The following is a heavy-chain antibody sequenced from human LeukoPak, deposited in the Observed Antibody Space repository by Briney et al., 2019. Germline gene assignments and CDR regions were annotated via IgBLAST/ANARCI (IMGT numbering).Heavy chain of an antibody. CDR2: ISSSSSYI. J-gene: IGHJ6*03. V-gene: IGHV3-21*01. CDR1: GFTFSSYS. CDR3: ARDPNYYYYMDV. Sequence: PGGSLRLSCAASGFTFSSYSMNWVRQAPEKGLEWVSSISSSSSYIYYADSVKGRFTISRDNAKNSLYLQMNSLRAEDTAVYYCARDPNYYYYMDVWGKGTTVTVSS.